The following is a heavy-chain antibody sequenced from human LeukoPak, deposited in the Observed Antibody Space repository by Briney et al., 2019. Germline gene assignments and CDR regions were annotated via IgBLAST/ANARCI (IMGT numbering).Heavy chain of an antibody. CDR1: GFTFDDYV. V-gene: IGHV3-9*01. Sequence: GGSLRLSCAASGFTFDDYVMHWVRQAPGKGLEWVSGISWNSGSIGYADSVKGRFTISRDNAKNSLYLQMNSLRAEDTALYYCAKGPLEGYWGQGALVTVSS. CDR3: AKGPLEGY. CDR2: ISWNSGSI. J-gene: IGHJ4*02. D-gene: IGHD1-1*01.